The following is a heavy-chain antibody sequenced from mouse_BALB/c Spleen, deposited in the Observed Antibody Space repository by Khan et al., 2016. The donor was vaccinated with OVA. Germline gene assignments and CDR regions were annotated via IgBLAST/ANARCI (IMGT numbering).Heavy chain of an antibody. CDR3: AKGGGGNRFAY. V-gene: IGHV1S137*01. J-gene: IGHJ3*01. Sequence: QVQLKESGAELVRPGVSVKISCKGSGYTFTDFTMHWVKQSHAKSLEWIGVISTYYGDATYNQKFKGKATMTVDKASSTAYMELARLTSEDSAIXIFAKGGGGNRFAYWGQGTLVTVSA. CDR1: GYTFTDFT. CDR2: ISTYYGDA.